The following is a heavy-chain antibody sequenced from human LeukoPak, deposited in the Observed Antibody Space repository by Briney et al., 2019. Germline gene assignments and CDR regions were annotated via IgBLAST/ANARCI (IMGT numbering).Heavy chain of an antibody. Sequence: ASVKVSCKASGYTFTSFGITWVRQAPGQGLEWMGWISGYNGKTEYTQKLQGRVTMTTDTSTTTVYMELRSLRSDDTAVCYCARGLRDGYNLGYWGQGTLVTVSS. J-gene: IGHJ4*02. CDR1: GYTFTSFG. V-gene: IGHV1-18*01. D-gene: IGHD5-24*01. CDR3: ARGLRDGYNLGY. CDR2: ISGYNGKT.